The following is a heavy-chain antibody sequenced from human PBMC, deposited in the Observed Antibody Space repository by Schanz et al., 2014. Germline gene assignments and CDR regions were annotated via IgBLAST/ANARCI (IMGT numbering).Heavy chain of an antibody. CDR2: INTNTANP. D-gene: IGHD5-12*01. V-gene: IGHV7-4-1*02. J-gene: IGHJ4*02. CDR1: GYTFTGHR. CDR3: ARGYSGYSHFDY. Sequence: QVLLVQSGAEVKKPGASVKVSCKASGYTFTGHRMHWVRQAPGQGPEWMGWINTNTANPTYAQGFTGRFVYTLDASVTTAYLEISSLKAEDTAVYYCARGYSGYSHFDYWGQGALVTVSS.